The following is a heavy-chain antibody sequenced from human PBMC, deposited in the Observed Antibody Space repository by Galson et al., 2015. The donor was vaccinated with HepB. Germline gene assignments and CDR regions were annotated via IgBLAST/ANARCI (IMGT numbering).Heavy chain of an antibody. CDR2: IWYDGSNK. D-gene: IGHD2-15*01. V-gene: IGHV3-33*01. Sequence: SLRLSCAASGFTFSSYGMHWVRQAPGKGLEWVAVIWYDGSNKYYADSVKGRFTISRDNSKNTLYLQMNSLRAEDTAVYYCAREHCSGGSCYSIPDYWGQGTLVTVSS. CDR3: AREHCSGGSCYSIPDY. CDR1: GFTFSSYG. J-gene: IGHJ4*02.